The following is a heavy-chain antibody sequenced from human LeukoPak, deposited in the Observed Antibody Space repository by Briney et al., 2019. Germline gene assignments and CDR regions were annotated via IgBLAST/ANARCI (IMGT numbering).Heavy chain of an antibody. CDR3: ATTAAAGTRLAWFDP. Sequence: NPSGTLSLTCVVSGGSISSYNWWGWVRQPPGKGLEWIGEIYHSGSTNYNPSLKSRVTISLDKSKNQFSLKLSSVTAADTAVYYCATTAAAGTRLAWFDPWGQGTLVTVSS. CDR1: GGSISSYNW. V-gene: IGHV4-4*02. J-gene: IGHJ5*02. D-gene: IGHD6-13*01. CDR2: IYHSGST.